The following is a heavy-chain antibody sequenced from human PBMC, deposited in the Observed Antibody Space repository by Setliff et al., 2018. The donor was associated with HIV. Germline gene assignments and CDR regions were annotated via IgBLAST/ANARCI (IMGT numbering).Heavy chain of an antibody. D-gene: IGHD2-2*01. Sequence: ASVKVSCKASGYTFSTYGISWVRQAPGQGLEWMGWISAYNGNTGYARKFQGRVTMTRKTSISTAYMELRSLRSDDTAVYYCARGYCSSTSCYGIYYFDNWGQGTPVTVSS. CDR2: ISAYNGNT. J-gene: IGHJ4*02. CDR1: GYTFSTYG. V-gene: IGHV1-18*01. CDR3: ARGYCSSTSCYGIYYFDN.